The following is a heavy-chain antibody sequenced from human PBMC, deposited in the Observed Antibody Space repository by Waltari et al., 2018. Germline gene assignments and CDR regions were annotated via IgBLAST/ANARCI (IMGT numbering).Heavy chain of an antibody. Sequence: EVQLVESGGGLVKPGGSLRLSCAASGFTFSSYSMKWVRQAHGKWLESDSSISSSSSYIYYADSVKGRFTISRDNAKNSLYLQMNSLRAEDTAVYYCARVRDYEEGNKWELLYYYYGMDVWGQGTTVTVSS. CDR2: ISSSSSYI. D-gene: IGHD1-26*01. CDR3: ARVRDYEEGNKWELLYYYYGMDV. CDR1: GFTFSSYS. V-gene: IGHV3-21*01. J-gene: IGHJ6*02.